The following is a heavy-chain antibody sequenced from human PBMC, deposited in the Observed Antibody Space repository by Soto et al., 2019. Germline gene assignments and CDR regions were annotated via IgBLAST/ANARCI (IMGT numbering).Heavy chain of an antibody. J-gene: IGHJ4*02. D-gene: IGHD3-22*01. CDR2: IKQDGSEK. CDR1: GFTFSSYW. V-gene: IGHV3-7*01. CDR3: ARAMYDYYDSSVYAY. Sequence: GGSLRLSCAASGFTFSSYWTSWVRQAPGKGLEWVANIKQDGSEKYYVDSVKGRFTISRDNAKNSLYLQMNSLRAEDTAVYYCARAMYDYYDSSVYAYWGQGTLVTVSS.